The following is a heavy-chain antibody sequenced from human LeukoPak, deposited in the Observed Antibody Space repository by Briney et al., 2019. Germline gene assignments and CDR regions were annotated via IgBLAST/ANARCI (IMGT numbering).Heavy chain of an antibody. Sequence: SETLSLTCTVSGGSISSGDYYWSWIRQPPGKGLEWIGYIYYSGSTYYNPSLKSRVTTSVDTSKNQFSLKLSSVTAADTAVYYCARDGRGSYHFWGQGTLVTVSS. J-gene: IGHJ4*02. D-gene: IGHD1-26*01. CDR2: IYYSGST. V-gene: IGHV4-30-4*01. CDR1: GGSISSGDYY. CDR3: ARDGRGSYHF.